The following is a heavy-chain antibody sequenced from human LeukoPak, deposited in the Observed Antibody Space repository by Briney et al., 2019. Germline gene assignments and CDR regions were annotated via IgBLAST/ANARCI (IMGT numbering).Heavy chain of an antibody. J-gene: IGHJ3*02. CDR2: INPSGGST. V-gene: IGHV1-46*01. CDR3: AREPSSGDAFDI. CDR1: GYTFTGYY. Sequence: GASVKVSCKASGYTFTGYYMHWVRQAPGQGLEWMGIINPSGGSTSYAQKFQGRVTMTRDMSTSTVYMELSSLRSEDTAVYYCAREPSSGDAFDIWGQGTMVTVSS. D-gene: IGHD6-19*01.